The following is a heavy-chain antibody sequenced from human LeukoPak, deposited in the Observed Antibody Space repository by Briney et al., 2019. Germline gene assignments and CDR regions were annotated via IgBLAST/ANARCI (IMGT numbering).Heavy chain of an antibody. Sequence: ETLSLTCAGSGGSFSDYYWSWIRQTPGKGLEWVSSITNNGDTTYYADSVKGRFTISRDNSKNTLYLQMNSLRAEDTALYYCADSNYWYPVDYWGQGTLVTVSS. CDR1: GGSFSDYY. CDR2: ITNNGDTT. CDR3: ADSNYWYPVDY. D-gene: IGHD4-11*01. V-gene: IGHV3-23*01. J-gene: IGHJ4*02.